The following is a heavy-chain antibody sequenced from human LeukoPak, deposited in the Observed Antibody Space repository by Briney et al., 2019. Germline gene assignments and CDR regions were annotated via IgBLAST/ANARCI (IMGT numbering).Heavy chain of an antibody. Sequence: ASVKASCKASGYTFTGYYMHWVRQAPGQGLEWMGWINPNSGGTNYAQKFQGRVTMTRDTSISTAYMELSRLRSDDTAVYYCARTFVVPATPFDPWGQGTLVTVSS. CDR3: ARTFVVPATPFDP. CDR2: INPNSGGT. CDR1: GYTFTGYY. D-gene: IGHD2-2*01. J-gene: IGHJ5*02. V-gene: IGHV1-2*02.